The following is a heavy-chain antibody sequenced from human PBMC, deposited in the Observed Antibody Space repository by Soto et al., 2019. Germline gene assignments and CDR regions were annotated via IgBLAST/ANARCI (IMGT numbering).Heavy chain of an antibody. D-gene: IGHD2-15*01. Sequence: PGGSLRLSCAASGFTFSNFAMAWVRQAPGKGLECLSVITGNGAATAYADSVKGRFTISRDNSENTLFLQMNSLRAEDTAVYYCAKGTLGHCSGSTCYPLDYWGQGTPVTVSS. CDR3: AKGTLGHCSGSTCYPLDY. CDR2: ITGNGAAT. CDR1: GFTFSNFA. J-gene: IGHJ4*02. V-gene: IGHV3-23*01.